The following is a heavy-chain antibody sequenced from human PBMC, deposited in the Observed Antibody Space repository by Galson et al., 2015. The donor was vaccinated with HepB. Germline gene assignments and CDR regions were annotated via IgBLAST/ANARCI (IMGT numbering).Heavy chain of an antibody. V-gene: IGHV3-23*01. CDR2: ISDNGGGT. D-gene: IGHD6-19*01. Sequence: SLRLSCAASGFTFSSYAMTWVRQAPGKGLEWVSAISDNGGGTFYAGSVKGRFTISRDNSKNTLFLQMNSLRAEDTAVYYCAKHTGIGGGWFFDYWGQGTLVTVSS. CDR1: GFTFSSYA. J-gene: IGHJ4*02. CDR3: AKHTGIGGGWFFDY.